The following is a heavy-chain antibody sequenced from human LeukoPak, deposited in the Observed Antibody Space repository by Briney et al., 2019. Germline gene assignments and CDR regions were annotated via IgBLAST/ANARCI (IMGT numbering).Heavy chain of an antibody. D-gene: IGHD1-26*01. CDR3: AREGGSYFFDY. J-gene: IGHJ4*02. CDR1: GGTFSSYT. CDR2: IIPILGIA. Sequence: GASVKVSCKASGGTFSSYTISWVRQAPGQGLEWMGRIIPILGIAHYAQKFQGRVTITAHKSPSTAYMALSSLRSEDTAVYYCAREGGSYFFDYWGQGTLVTVSS. V-gene: IGHV1-69*04.